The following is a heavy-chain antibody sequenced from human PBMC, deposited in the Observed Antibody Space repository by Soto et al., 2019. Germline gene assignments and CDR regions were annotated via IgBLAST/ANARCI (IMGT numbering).Heavy chain of an antibody. CDR1: GGSISSYY. Sequence: SETLSLTCTVSGGSISSYYWSWIRQPPGKGLEWIGYIYYSGSTNYNPSLKSRVTISVDTSKNQFSLKLSSVTAADTAVYYCARDSAIFGVPYYYGMDVWGQGTTVTVSS. CDR2: IYYSGST. D-gene: IGHD3-3*01. CDR3: ARDSAIFGVPYYYGMDV. J-gene: IGHJ6*02. V-gene: IGHV4-59*01.